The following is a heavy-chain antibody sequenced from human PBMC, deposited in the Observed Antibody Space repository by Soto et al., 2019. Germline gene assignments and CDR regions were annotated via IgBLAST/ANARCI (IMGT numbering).Heavy chain of an antibody. CDR2: ISAYNGNT. Sequence: ASVKVSCKASGYTFTSYGISWVRQAPGQGLEWMGWISAYNGNTNYAQKLQGRVTMTTDTSTSTAYMELRSLRSDDTAGYYCARAKGGSGSYYFDYWGQGTLVTVSS. CDR1: GYTFTSYG. V-gene: IGHV1-18*01. J-gene: IGHJ4*02. CDR3: ARAKGGSGSYYFDY. D-gene: IGHD3-10*01.